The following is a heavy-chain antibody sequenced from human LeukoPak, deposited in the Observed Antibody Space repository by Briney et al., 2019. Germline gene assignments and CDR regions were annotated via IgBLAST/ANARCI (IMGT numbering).Heavy chain of an antibody. CDR1: GGSISSYY. CDR3: ARGGVLGSGPYYYYYMDV. V-gene: IGHV4-4*07. Sequence: PSETLSLTCTVSGGSISSYYWSWIRQPAGKGLEWIGRIYTSGSTNYNPSLKSRVTMSVDTSKNQFSLQLNSVTPEDTAVYYCARGGVLGSGPYYYYYMDVWGKGTTVTISS. J-gene: IGHJ6*03. CDR2: IYTSGST. D-gene: IGHD3-10*01.